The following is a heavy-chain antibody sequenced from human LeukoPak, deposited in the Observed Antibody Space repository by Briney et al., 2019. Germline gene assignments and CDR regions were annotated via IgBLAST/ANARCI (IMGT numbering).Heavy chain of an antibody. Sequence: PGGSLRLSCAASGFTFSDYYMSWIRQAPGKGLEWVSSISSSSSYIYYADSVKGRFTISRDNAKNSLYLQMNSLRAEDTAVYYCAREIGYCSSTSCYRNFDYWGQGTLVTVSS. CDR1: GFTFSDYY. D-gene: IGHD2-2*01. J-gene: IGHJ4*02. CDR2: ISSSSSYI. V-gene: IGHV3-11*06. CDR3: AREIGYCSSTSCYRNFDY.